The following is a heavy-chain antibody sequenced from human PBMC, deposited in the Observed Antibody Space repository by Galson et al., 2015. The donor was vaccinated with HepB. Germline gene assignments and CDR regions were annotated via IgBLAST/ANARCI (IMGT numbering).Heavy chain of an antibody. V-gene: IGHV3-21*01. CDR1: GFTFSSYS. J-gene: IGHJ6*02. Sequence: SLRLSCAASGFTFSSYSMNWVRQAPGKGLEWVSSISSSSSYIYYADSVKGRFTISRDNAKNSLYLQMNSLRAEDTAVYYCARDQRPRGYSYGYYYYGMDVWGQGTTVTVSS. CDR3: ARDQRPRGYSYGYYYYGMDV. CDR2: ISSSSSYI. D-gene: IGHD5-18*01.